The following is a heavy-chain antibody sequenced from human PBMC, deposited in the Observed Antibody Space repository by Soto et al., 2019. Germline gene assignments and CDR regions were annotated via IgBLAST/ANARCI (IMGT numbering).Heavy chain of an antibody. D-gene: IGHD3-22*01. Sequence: SETLSLTCTVSGGSVSSSSYYWSWIRQPPGKGLEWIGYIYYNGNTNYNPSLRSRITISVDTSKNQFSLKLRSVTAADTAVFYCAGLYPYESSGYHLNYWGQGALVTVSS. CDR3: AGLYPYESSGYHLNY. CDR2: IYYNGNT. V-gene: IGHV4-61*01. CDR1: GGSVSSSSYY. J-gene: IGHJ4*02.